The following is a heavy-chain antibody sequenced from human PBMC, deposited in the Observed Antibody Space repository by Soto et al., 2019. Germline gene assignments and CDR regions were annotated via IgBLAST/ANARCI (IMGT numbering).Heavy chain of an antibody. J-gene: IGHJ3*02. V-gene: IGHV3-23*01. D-gene: IGHD1-1*01. CDR1: GFMFNNYA. CDR2: IRDSAITT. CDR3: AKGEWNDAGDGFDI. Sequence: EVQLLESGGGLVQPGGSLRLSCAASGFMFNNYAMSWVRQAPGKGLEWVSCIRDSAITTYYADSVKGRFTLSRDNSKNTLYLQVNSLTVEDTAVYYCAKGEWNDAGDGFDIWGQGTKVTVSS.